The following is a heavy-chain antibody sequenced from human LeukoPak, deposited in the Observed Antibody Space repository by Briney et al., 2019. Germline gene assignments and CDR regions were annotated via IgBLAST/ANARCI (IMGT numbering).Heavy chain of an antibody. V-gene: IGHV3-23*01. CDR3: AKDLLLWFGELTSLFDY. CDR1: GFTFSSYA. CDR2: ISGSGGST. Sequence: EGSLRLSCAASGFTFSSYAMSWVRQAPGKGLEWVSAISGSGGSTYYADSVKGRFTISRDNSKSTLYLQMNSLRAEDTAVYYWAKDLLLWFGELTSLFDYWGQGTLVTVSS. J-gene: IGHJ4*02. D-gene: IGHD3-10*01.